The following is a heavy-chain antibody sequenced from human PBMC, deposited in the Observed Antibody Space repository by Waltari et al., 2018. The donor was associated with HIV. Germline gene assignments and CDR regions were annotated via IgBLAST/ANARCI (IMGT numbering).Heavy chain of an antibody. CDR3: ASPRPYYYDSSGTYAFDI. V-gene: IGHV1-69*01. D-gene: IGHD3-22*01. CDR1: GGTFSSYA. CDR2: IIPIFGTA. J-gene: IGHJ3*02. Sequence: QVQLVQSGAEVKKPGSSVKVSCKASGGTFSSYAISWARPAPGHGLEWMGGIIPIFGTANYAQKFQGRVTITADESTSTAYMELSSLRSEDTAVYYCASPRPYYYDSSGTYAFDIWGQGTMVTVSS.